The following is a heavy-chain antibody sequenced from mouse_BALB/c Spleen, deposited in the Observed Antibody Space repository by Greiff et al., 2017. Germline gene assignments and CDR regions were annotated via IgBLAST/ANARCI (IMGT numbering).Heavy chain of an antibody. CDR3: ARRGSSYAMDY. J-gene: IGHJ4*01. D-gene: IGHD1-1*01. Sequence: VQLQQPGAELVKPGASVKLSCKASGYTFTSYWMHWVQQRPGQGLEWIGEINPSNGRTNYTEKFKRKDTLTVNKSSSTAYMQLSSLTSEDSAVYGGARRGSSYAMDYWGQGTSVTVSS. CDR2: INPSNGRT. V-gene: IGHV1S81*02. CDR1: GYTFTSYW.